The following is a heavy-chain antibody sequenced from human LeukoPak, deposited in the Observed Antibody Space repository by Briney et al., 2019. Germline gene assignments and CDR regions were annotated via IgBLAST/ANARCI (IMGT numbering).Heavy chain of an antibody. CDR1: GGSISSYY. D-gene: IGHD3-3*01. J-gene: IGHJ4*02. V-gene: IGHV4-59*01. CDR2: IYYSGST. CDR3: ARGDFWSGYVDY. Sequence: SETLSLTCIVAGGSISSYYWSWIRQPPGKGLEWIGYIYYSGSTNYNPSLKSRVTISVDTSKNQFSLKLSSVTAADTAVYYCARGDFWSGYVDYWGQGTLVTVSS.